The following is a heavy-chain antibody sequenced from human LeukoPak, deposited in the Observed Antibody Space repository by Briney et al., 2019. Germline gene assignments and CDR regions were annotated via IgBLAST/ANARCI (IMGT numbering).Heavy chain of an antibody. CDR3: ARGGAHGMDV. V-gene: IGHV3-11*01. Sequence: PGGSLRLSCSASGFTFSDYYMTWIRQAPGKGLEWVSYISGVASDIHYADSVKGRFTISRDNAKNSVYLQVNSLRAEDTAVYDCARGGAHGMDVWGQGTTVTVSS. CDR2: ISGVASDI. J-gene: IGHJ6*02. D-gene: IGHD1-26*01. CDR1: GFTFSDYY.